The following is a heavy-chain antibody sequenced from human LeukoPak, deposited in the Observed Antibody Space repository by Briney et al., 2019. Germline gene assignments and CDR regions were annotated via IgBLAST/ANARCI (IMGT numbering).Heavy chain of an antibody. J-gene: IGHJ5*02. CDR1: GGSISSYY. Sequence: SETLSLTCTVSGGSISSYYWSWIRQPAGKGLERIGRIYTSGSTNYNPSLKSRVTTSVDTSKNQFSLKLSSVTAADTAVYYCARTYSSSWYGNWFDPWGQGTLVTVSS. CDR2: IYTSGST. CDR3: ARTYSSSWYGNWFDP. V-gene: IGHV4-4*07. D-gene: IGHD6-13*01.